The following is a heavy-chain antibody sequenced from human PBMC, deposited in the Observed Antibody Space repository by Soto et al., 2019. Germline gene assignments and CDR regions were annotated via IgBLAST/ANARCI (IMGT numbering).Heavy chain of an antibody. CDR2: ISVGGDTA. Sequence: EVQLLESGGALVLPGGSLRLSCAASGFPFSSYAVTWVRQAPGKGLEWVSTISVGGDTAYYADSVKGRFTISRDNSKNTLWLQMNSLRAEDTATYHCASKGAGYCTGGSCYYLEVWGKGTTVDVSS. J-gene: IGHJ6*03. CDR3: ASKGAGYCTGGSCYYLEV. D-gene: IGHD2-15*01. CDR1: GFPFSSYA. V-gene: IGHV3-23*01.